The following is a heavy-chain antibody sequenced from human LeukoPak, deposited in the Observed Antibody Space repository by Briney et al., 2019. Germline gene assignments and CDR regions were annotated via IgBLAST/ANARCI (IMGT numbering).Heavy chain of an antibody. CDR2: IYSDNT. CDR3: ARRAGAYSRPYDY. Sequence: GGSLRLSCTVSGFTVSTNSMSWVRQAPGKGLEWVSFIYSDNTHYSDSVKGRFTISRDNSKDTLYLQMNSLRAEDTAVYYCARRAGAYSRPYDYWGQGTLVTVSS. CDR1: GFTVSTNS. J-gene: IGHJ4*02. V-gene: IGHV3-53*01. D-gene: IGHD4/OR15-4a*01.